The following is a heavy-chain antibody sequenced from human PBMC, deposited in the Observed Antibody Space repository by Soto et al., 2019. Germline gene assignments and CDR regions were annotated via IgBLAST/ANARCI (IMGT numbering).Heavy chain of an antibody. D-gene: IGHD3-10*01. CDR2: INHSGST. Sequence: PSETLSLTCAVYGWSFSGYYWSWIRQPPGKGLEWIGEINHSGSTNYNPSLKSRVTISVDTSKHQFSLKLSSVTAADTAVYYCARGGKRITRVRGFTWLAPRGRGTMETVSS. J-gene: IGHJ5*02. CDR1: GWSFSGYY. V-gene: IGHV4-34*01. CDR3: ARGGKRITRVRGFTWLAP.